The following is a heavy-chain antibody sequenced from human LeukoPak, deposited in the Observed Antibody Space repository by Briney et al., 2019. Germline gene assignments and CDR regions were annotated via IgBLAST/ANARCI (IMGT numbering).Heavy chain of an antibody. V-gene: IGHV4-38-2*02. CDR2: IYHSGST. CDR3: AKAMVRGVIIYYYMDV. D-gene: IGHD3-10*01. Sequence: PSETLSLTCTVAGYSISGGYYWGWIRQPPGKGLEWIGSIYHSGSTYYNPSLKGRVAISVDTSKNQFSLKLSSVTAADTAVYYCAKAMVRGVIIYYYMDVWGKGTTVTVSS. J-gene: IGHJ6*03. CDR1: GYSISGGYY.